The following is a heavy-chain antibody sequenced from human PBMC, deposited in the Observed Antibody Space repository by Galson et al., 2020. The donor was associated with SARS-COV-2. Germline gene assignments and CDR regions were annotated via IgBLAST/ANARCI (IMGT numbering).Heavy chain of an antibody. V-gene: IGHV4-34*01. CDR3: ARAKGYSSGWGNYYYYMDV. D-gene: IGHD6-19*01. J-gene: IGHJ6*03. CDR2: INQRGST. Sequence: SETLSLTCAVYGGSFSGYYWTWIRQAPGKRLEWIGEINQRGSTNYNPSLESRVTISLDTSKNQFSLKLTSVTAADTDVYYCARAKGYSSGWGNYYYYMDVWGKWVTVTVSS. CDR1: GGSFSGYY.